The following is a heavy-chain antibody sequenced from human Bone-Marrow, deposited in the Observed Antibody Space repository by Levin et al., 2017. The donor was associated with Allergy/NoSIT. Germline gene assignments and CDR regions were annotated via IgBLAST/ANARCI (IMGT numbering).Heavy chain of an antibody. CDR3: ARENWGSFDY. D-gene: IGHD7-27*01. CDR1: GFTFNMFP. J-gene: IGHJ4*02. V-gene: IGHV3-48*02. Sequence: GGSLRLSCAVSGFTFNMFPLSWVRQAPGKGLEWLSYISRTGENMYYADSVRGRFTISRDNAKSSLYLQMNSLRDEDTAVYYCARENWGSFDYWGQETLVTVSS. CDR2: ISRTGENM.